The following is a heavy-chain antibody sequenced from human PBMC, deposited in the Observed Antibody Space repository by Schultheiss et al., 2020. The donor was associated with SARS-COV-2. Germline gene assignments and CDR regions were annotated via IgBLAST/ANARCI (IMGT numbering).Heavy chain of an antibody. D-gene: IGHD3-3*01. J-gene: IGHJ2*01. CDR1: GGTFSSYA. V-gene: IGHV1-69*13. CDR3: ARDRYDFWSGYVSYWYFDL. CDR2: IIPIFGTA. Sequence: SVKVSCKASGGTFSSYANSWVRQAPGQGLEWMGGIIPIFGTANYAQKFQGRVTITADESTSTAYMELSSLRSEDTAVYYCARDRYDFWSGYVSYWYFDLWGRGTLVTVSS.